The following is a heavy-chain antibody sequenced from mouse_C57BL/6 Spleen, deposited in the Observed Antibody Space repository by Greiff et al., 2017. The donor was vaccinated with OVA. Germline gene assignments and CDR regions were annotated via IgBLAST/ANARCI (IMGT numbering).Heavy chain of an antibody. J-gene: IGHJ4*01. CDR3: ARGGTTVVEDAMDY. D-gene: IGHD1-1*01. CDR1: GYSITSGYY. CDR2: ISYDGSN. V-gene: IGHV3-6*01. Sequence: EVQLVESGPGLVQPSQSLSLTCSVTGYSITSGYYWNWIRQFPGNKLEWMGYISYDGSNNYNPSLKNRISITRDTSKNQFFLKLNSVTTEDTATYYGARGGTTVVEDAMDYWGQGTSVTVSS.